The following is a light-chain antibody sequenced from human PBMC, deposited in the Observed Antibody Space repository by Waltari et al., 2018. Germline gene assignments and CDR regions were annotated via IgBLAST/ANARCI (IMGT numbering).Light chain of an antibody. V-gene: IGLV3-27*01. CDR2: KDR. Sequence: RWFQQEPSQAPVLVIYKDRGRPSGIPERSSGSSAGTRVTLTISRARVEDEADYYCYYAADNSVVFGGGTKLAVL. CDR3: YYAADNSVV. J-gene: IGLJ2*01.